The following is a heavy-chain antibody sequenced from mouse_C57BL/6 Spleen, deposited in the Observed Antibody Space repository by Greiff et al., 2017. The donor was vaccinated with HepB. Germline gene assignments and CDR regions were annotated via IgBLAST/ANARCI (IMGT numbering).Heavy chain of an antibody. CDR1: GFTFSSYA. J-gene: IGHJ1*03. D-gene: IGHD1-1*01. CDR2: ISDGGSYT. Sequence: EVKVVESGGGLVKPGGSLKLSCAASGFTFSSYAMSWVRQTPEKRLEWVATISDGGSYTYYPDNVKGRFTISRDNAKNNLYLQMSHLKSEDTAMYYCARDKEDYYGSSPYWYFDVWGTGTTVTVSS. CDR3: ARDKEDYYGSSPYWYFDV. V-gene: IGHV5-4*01.